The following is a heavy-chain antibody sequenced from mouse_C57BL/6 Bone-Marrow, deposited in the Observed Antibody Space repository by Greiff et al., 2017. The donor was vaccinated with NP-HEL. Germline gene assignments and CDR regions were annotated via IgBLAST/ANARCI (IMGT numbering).Heavy chain of an antibody. D-gene: IGHD1-1*01. CDR1: DSEVFPIAY. J-gene: IGHJ2*01. CDR2: ILPSIGRT. Sequence: VQLQQSGSELRSPGSSVKLSCKDFDSEVFPIAYMSWVRQKPGHGFEWIGGILPSIGRTIYGEKFEDKATLDADTLSNTAYLELNSLTSEDSAIYDGAKTTVVAPYYFDYWGQGTTLTVSS. CDR3: AKTTVVAPYYFDY. V-gene: IGHV15-2*01.